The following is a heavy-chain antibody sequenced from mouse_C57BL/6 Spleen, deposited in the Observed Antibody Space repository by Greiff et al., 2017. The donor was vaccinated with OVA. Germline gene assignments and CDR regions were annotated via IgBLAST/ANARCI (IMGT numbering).Heavy chain of an antibody. Sequence: QVQLQQPGAELVRPGSSVKLSCKASGYTFTSYWMHWVKQRPIQGLEWIGNIDPSDSETPYNQKFKDKATLTVDKSSSTAYMQLSSLTSEDSAVYYCARDDYDDEMDYWGQGTSVTVSS. CDR3: ARDDYDDEMDY. V-gene: IGHV1-52*01. CDR2: IDPSDSET. D-gene: IGHD2-4*01. CDR1: GYTFTSYW. J-gene: IGHJ4*01.